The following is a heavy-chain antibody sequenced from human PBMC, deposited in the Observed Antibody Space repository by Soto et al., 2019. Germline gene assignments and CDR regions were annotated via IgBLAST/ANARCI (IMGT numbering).Heavy chain of an antibody. D-gene: IGHD2-8*02. Sequence: GGSLRLSCAASGFICGSYDMSWVRQAPGKGLEWVSTILVDGRTFYVDSVKGRFTISRDSSQNTVYLQMNSLTAGDKALYYCAKATATGGGAFDICGQGTKVTVSS. J-gene: IGHJ3*02. V-gene: IGHV3-23*01. CDR2: ILVDGRT. CDR1: GFICGSYD. CDR3: AKATATGGGAFDI.